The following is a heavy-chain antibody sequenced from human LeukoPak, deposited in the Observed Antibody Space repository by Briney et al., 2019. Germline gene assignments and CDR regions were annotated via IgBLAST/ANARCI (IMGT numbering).Heavy chain of an antibody. D-gene: IGHD1-14*01. J-gene: IGHJ3*02. CDR3: ARGNRGYDDAFDI. Sequence: SETLSLTCTVSGGSISSYYWSWIRQPPGQGLEWIGYIYYSGSTNYNPSLKSRVTISVDTSKNQFSLKLSSVTAADTAVYYCARGNRGYDDAFDIWGQGTMVTVSS. CDR2: IYYSGST. V-gene: IGHV4-59*01. CDR1: GGSISSYY.